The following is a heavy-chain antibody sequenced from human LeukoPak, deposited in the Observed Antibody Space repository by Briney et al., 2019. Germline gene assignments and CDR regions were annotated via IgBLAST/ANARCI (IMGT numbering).Heavy chain of an antibody. J-gene: IGHJ4*02. CDR2: IYYSGSS. CDR1: GGSVSSVSYY. Sequence: SETLSLTCTVSGGSVSSVSYYWSWIRQPPGKGLEWIGYIYYSGSSSYNPALKSRVTISVDTSKNHFSLKLSSVTAADTAVYYCARMSGRESSGYYLDYWGQGTLVTVSS. D-gene: IGHD3-22*01. V-gene: IGHV4-61*03. CDR3: ARMSGRESSGYYLDY.